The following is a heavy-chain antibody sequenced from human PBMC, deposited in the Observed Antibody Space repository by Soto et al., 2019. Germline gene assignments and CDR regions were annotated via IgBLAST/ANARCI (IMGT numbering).Heavy chain of an antibody. CDR1: GGSISTDYW. D-gene: IGHD2-8*01. CDR2: IYHSGSA. CDR3: ANNGWAAAFDI. Sequence: QVQLQESGPGLVKPSGTLSLTCAVSGGSISTDYWWSWVRQPPGKGLEWIGEIYHSGSANYSPSLKCRVTILVDKSKNQFSLTLRSVTAADTAVYYCANNGWAAAFDIWGQGTMVAVSS. V-gene: IGHV4-4*02. J-gene: IGHJ3*02.